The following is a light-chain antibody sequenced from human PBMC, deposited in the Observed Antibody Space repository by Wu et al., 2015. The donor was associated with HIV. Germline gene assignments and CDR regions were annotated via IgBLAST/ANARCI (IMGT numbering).Light chain of an antibody. CDR3: QQYDSSPT. J-gene: IGKJ4*01. CDR2: GAS. V-gene: IGKV3-20*01. Sequence: EIVLTQSPDTLSLSPGERAILSCRASQSVSSNYLAWYQQKPGQTPRLLIYGASSRATGIPDKFTGIGSGTDFTLIISRLEPEDFAVYYCQQYDSSPTFGGGTKVEI. CDR1: QSVSSNY.